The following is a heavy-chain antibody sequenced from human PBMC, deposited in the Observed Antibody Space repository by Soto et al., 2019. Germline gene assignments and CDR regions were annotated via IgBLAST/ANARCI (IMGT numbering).Heavy chain of an antibody. CDR3: ARYEWEPLSLGIDH. J-gene: IGHJ4*02. Sequence: GGSLRLSCAASGFTFSSYEMNWVRQAPGKGLEWVSYISSGGTNMYYADSVKGRFTISRDNAKSSLYLQMTALRAEDTAVYYCARYEWEPLSLGIDHWGQGTLVTV. CDR2: ISSGGTNM. D-gene: IGHD1-26*01. CDR1: GFTFSSYE. V-gene: IGHV3-48*03.